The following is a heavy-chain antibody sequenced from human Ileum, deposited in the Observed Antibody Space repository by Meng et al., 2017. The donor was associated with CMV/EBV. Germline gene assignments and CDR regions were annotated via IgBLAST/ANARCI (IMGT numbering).Heavy chain of an antibody. D-gene: IGHD2-2*01. CDR2: INSHCSST. Sequence: GESLKISCASSGFTFSSYWMHWVRQAPGKGLVWVSRINSHCSSTNYADSVKGRFTISRYNAENTLYLQMNSLRAEDTAVYYCARRVVVPAAPYYFDSWGQGTLVTVSS. CDR3: ARRVVVPAAPYYFDS. V-gene: IGHV3-74*01. CDR1: GFTFSSYW. J-gene: IGHJ4*02.